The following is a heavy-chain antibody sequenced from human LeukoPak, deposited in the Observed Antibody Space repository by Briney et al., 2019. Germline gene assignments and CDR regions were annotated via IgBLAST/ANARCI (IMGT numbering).Heavy chain of an antibody. Sequence: SETLSLTCTVSGGSISSSSYYWGWIRQPPGKGLEWIGSIYYSGSTYYNPSLKSRVTISVDTSKNQFSLKLSSVTAADTAVHYCARQIVVVPAAHFDYWGQGTLVTVSS. CDR3: ARQIVVVPAAHFDY. V-gene: IGHV4-39*01. CDR2: IYYSGST. CDR1: GGSISSSSYY. J-gene: IGHJ4*02. D-gene: IGHD2-2*01.